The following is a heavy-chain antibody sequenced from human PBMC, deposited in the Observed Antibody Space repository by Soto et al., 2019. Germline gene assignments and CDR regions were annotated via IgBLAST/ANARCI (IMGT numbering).Heavy chain of an antibody. CDR1: GFTFDDYT. J-gene: IGHJ6*02. CDR3: AKDMHSRGWYQYYYYYGMDV. CDR2: ISWDVGST. V-gene: IGHV3-43*01. Sequence: GGSLRLSCAASGFTFDDYTMHWVRQAPGKGLEWVSLISWDVGSTYHADSVKGRFTISRDNSKNSLYLQMNSLRTEDTALYYCAKDMHSRGWYQYYYYYGMDVWGQGTKVSVSS. D-gene: IGHD6-19*01.